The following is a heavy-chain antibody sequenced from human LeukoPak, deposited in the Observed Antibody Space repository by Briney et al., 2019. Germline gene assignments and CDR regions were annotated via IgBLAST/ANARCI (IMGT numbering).Heavy chain of an antibody. D-gene: IGHD3-22*01. CDR3: ARDPDYYDSSGYYYVGSWFDP. J-gene: IGHJ5*02. CDR1: GGSISSSSYY. V-gene: IGHV4-39*07. CDR2: IYYSGST. Sequence: SETLSLTCTVSGGSISSSSYYWGWIRQPPGEGLEWIGSIYYSGSTYYNPSLKSRVTISVDTSKNQFSLKLSSVTAADTAVYYCARDPDYYDSSGYYYVGSWFDPWGQGTLVTVSS.